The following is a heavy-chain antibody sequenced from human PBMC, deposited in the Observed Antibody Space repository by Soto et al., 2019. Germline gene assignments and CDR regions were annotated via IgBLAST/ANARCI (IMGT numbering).Heavy chain of an antibody. CDR2: IYSSAST. J-gene: IGHJ5*02. CDR1: GGSINSGGSY. Sequence: QVQLQESGPGLVKPSQTLSLTCVVSGGSINSGGSYWSWIRQHPGKGLGWIGYIYSSASTYYNPSLSSRVTISVDMSKNQFSLKLTSVTAADTAVYYCAREEGARLRSDWFDPWGQGTLVTVSS. D-gene: IGHD6-6*01. CDR3: AREEGARLRSDWFDP. V-gene: IGHV4-31*11.